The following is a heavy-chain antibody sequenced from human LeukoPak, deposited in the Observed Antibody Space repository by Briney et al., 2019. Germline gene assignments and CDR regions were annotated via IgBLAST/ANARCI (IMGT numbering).Heavy chain of an antibody. CDR3: AGPTARVTCGY. Sequence: PGGSQSLFCAASGFTFSSYAMHWARQAPGKGLEWVAVISYDGSNKYYADSVKGRFTISRDNSKNTLYLQMNSLRAEDTAVYYCAGPTARVTCGYWGRGNRVSVPS. J-gene: IGHJ4*02. CDR1: GFTFSSYA. D-gene: IGHD5-18*01. V-gene: IGHV3-30-3*01. CDR2: ISYDGSNK.